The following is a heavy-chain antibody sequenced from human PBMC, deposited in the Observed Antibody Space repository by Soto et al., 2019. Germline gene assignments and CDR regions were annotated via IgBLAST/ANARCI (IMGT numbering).Heavy chain of an antibody. J-gene: IGHJ4*02. CDR2: ISYDGSNK. D-gene: IGHD2-2*01. CDR3: ARGILGYCSSTSCYAPPFDY. Sequence: QVQLVESGGGGVQPGRSLRLSCAASGFTFSSYAMHWVRQAPGKGLEWEAVISYDGSNKYYADSVKGRFTISRDNSKNTLYLQMNSLRAEDTAVYYCARGILGYCSSTSCYAPPFDYWGQGTLVTVSS. V-gene: IGHV3-30-3*01. CDR1: GFTFSSYA.